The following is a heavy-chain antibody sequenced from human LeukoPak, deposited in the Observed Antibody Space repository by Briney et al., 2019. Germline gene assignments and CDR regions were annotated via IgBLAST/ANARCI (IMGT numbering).Heavy chain of an antibody. V-gene: IGHV4-30-4*07. CDR2: IYYSGST. J-gene: IGHJ6*03. Sequence: SETLSLTCGVSGGSFNSGGYSWSWIRQPPGKGLERIGYIYYSGSTYYSPSLKSRVTISVDTSESQFSLKLSSVTAADTAVYYCARIDGSGSYRYYMDVWGKGTTVTVSS. CDR1: GGSFNSGGYS. D-gene: IGHD3-10*01. CDR3: ARIDGSGSYRYYMDV.